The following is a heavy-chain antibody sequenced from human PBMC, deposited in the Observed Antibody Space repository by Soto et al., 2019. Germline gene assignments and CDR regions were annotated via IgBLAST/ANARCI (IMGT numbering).Heavy chain of an antibody. CDR3: AREVQVHTPAFVY. D-gene: IGHD3-10*01. CDR1: GGTFNTYA. Sequence: QVQLVQSGAEMKKPGSSVKVSCQSSGGTFNTYAMKWVRQAPGQGPEWMGDISPMFGAANYAPKFQGRVTSTADESTGTSYMQLSSLTSEDTALYFCAREVQVHTPAFVYWGQGTLVTVSS. J-gene: IGHJ4*02. V-gene: IGHV1-69*19. CDR2: ISPMFGAA.